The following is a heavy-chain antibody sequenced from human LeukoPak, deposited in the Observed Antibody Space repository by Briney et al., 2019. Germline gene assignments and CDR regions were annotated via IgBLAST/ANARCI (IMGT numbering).Heavy chain of an antibody. CDR2: INHSGST. CDR3: ARGSTPKTSPGDY. Sequence: LETLSLTCAVYGGSFSGYYWSWIRQPPGKGLEWIGEINHSGSTNYNPSLKSRVTISVDTSKNQFSLKLSSVTAADTAVYYCARGSTPKTSPGDYWGQGTLVTVSS. CDR1: GGSFSGYY. V-gene: IGHV4-34*01. J-gene: IGHJ4*02.